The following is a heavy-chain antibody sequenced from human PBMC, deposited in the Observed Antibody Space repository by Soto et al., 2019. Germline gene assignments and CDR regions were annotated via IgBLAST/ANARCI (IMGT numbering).Heavy chain of an antibody. CDR2: IHNDGST. Sequence: GGSLRLSCAASGFIVSTSYMSWVRQAPGKGLEWVSIIHNDGSTYYADSVKGRFTVSRDDSKNTLYLEILSLRAEDTAVYYCARDSYTRDWGQGTRVTVSS. CDR1: GFIVSTSY. CDR3: ARDSYTRD. V-gene: IGHV3-66*01. J-gene: IGHJ4*02. D-gene: IGHD4-4*01.